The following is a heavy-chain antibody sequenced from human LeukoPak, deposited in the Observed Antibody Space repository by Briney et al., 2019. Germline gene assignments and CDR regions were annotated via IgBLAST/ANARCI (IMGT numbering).Heavy chain of an antibody. Sequence: GGSLRLSCAASGFIFSTYEMNWVRQAPGKGLEWVSYISGGGNTIYYADSVKGRFTISRDNAKNSLYLQMNSLRAEDTAIYYCVRLQWDLPISWGYFDHWGQGTLVSVSS. CDR3: VRLQWDLPISWGYFDH. D-gene: IGHD1-26*01. V-gene: IGHV3-48*03. J-gene: IGHJ4*02. CDR2: ISGGGNTI. CDR1: GFIFSTYE.